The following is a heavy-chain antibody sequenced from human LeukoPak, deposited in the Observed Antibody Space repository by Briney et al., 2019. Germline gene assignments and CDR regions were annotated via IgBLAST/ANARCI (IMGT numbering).Heavy chain of an antibody. V-gene: IGHV4-59*13. J-gene: IGHJ4*02. CDR3: TRARVVHIDY. Sequence: VTLSLTCSVCGGSISSYYWRWMRQPRGGGVEWIGYIYYSVSTNYNPSLKSRVTISVDTSKTQFSLKLSSVTAADTAVHYCTRARVVHIDYWGQGTLVTVSS. CDR2: IYYSVST. D-gene: IGHD1-1*01. CDR1: GGSISSYY.